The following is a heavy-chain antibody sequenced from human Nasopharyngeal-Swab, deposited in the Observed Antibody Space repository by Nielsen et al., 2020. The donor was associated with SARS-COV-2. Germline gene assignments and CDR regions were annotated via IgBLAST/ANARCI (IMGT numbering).Heavy chain of an antibody. J-gene: IGHJ4*02. CDR2: ISYDGSNK. CDR3: ARGSVGGFDY. Sequence: GGSLRLSCAASGFTFSSYAIHWVRQAPGKGLEWVAVISYDGSNKYYADSVKGRFTISRDNSKNTLYLQMNSLRAEDTAVYYCARGSVGGFDYWGQGTLVTVSS. V-gene: IGHV3-30-3*01. D-gene: IGHD3-16*01. CDR1: GFTFSSYA.